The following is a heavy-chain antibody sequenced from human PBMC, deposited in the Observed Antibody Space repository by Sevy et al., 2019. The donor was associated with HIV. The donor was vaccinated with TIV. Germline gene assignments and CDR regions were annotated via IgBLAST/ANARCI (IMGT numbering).Heavy chain of an antibody. J-gene: IGHJ6*02. D-gene: IGHD1-1*01. CDR2: IGTAGDT. Sequence: AGSLRLSCAASGFTFSSYDMHWVRQATGKGLEWVSAIGTAGDTYYPGSVKGRFTISRENAKNSLYLQMNSLRAGDTAVYYCARGTGDQNYYGMDVWGQGTTVTVSS. V-gene: IGHV3-13*01. CDR3: ARGTGDQNYYGMDV. CDR1: GFTFSSYD.